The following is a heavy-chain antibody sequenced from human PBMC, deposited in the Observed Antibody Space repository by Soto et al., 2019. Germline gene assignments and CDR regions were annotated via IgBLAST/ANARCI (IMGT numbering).Heavy chain of an antibody. Sequence: GGSLRLSCAASGNIFNGYGMHWVRQPPGKGLEWVAVIRYDGSNIFYADSVKGRFTISRDNSKNTLYLQMNSLRAEDTAVCYCASLAGVVAATHDAFDIWGQGTMVTVSS. CDR1: GNIFNGYG. J-gene: IGHJ3*02. CDR2: IRYDGSNI. D-gene: IGHD2-15*01. V-gene: IGHV3-33*01. CDR3: ASLAGVVAATHDAFDI.